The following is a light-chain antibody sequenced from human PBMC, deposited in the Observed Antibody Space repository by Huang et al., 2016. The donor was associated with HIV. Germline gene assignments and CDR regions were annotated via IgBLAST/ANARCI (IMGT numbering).Light chain of an antibody. CDR1: QDISDY. CDR2: ATS. J-gene: IGKJ2*01. CDR3: QQYSDYPRT. Sequence: DIQMTQSPSSLSASVGDRVTITCRASQDISDYLAWFQQKPGKAPKSLIFATSTMHSGLPSRFSGSGSGTAFTLTINHLQPEDFATYYCQQYSDYPRTFGQGTKLDIK. V-gene: IGKV1-16*01.